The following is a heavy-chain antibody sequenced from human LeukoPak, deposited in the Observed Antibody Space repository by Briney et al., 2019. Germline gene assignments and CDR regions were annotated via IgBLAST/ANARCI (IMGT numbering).Heavy chain of an antibody. CDR2: ISSSGSTI. V-gene: IGHV3-48*03. CDR1: GFTFSSYE. D-gene: IGHD3-22*01. CDR3: ARGSYYDSSGYTDY. Sequence: PGGSLRLSCAASGFTFSSYEMNWVRQAPGKVLEWVSYISSSGSTIYYADSVKGRFTISRDNAKNSLYLQMNSLRAEDTAVYYCARGSYYDSSGYTDYWGQGTLVTVSS. J-gene: IGHJ4*02.